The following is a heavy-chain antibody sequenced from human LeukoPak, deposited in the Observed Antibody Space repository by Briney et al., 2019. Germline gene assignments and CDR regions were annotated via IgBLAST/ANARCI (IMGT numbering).Heavy chain of an antibody. CDR1: GYTFSAYY. D-gene: IGHD1-7*01. V-gene: IGHV1-2*02. CDR2: IYPNRGRT. CDR3: SRGPSLELLHFDF. Sequence: ASVKVSCKASGYTFSAYYVHWVRQAPGQGLEWMGWIYPNRGRTEYAQKFQGRLTMTRDTSINTAYMELNTLRSDDTVVYYCSRGPSLELLHFDFWGQGTLVTVPS. J-gene: IGHJ4*02.